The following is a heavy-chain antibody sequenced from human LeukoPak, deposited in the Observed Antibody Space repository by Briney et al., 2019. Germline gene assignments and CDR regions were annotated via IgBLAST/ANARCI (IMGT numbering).Heavy chain of an antibody. Sequence: SETLSLTCTVSGGSISSYYWSWIRQPAGKGLEWIGRIYTSGSTNYNPSLKSRVTMSVDTSKNQFSLKLSSVTAADTAVYYCARHGRIAARRSWYFDLWGRGTLVTVSS. J-gene: IGHJ2*01. CDR1: GGSISSYY. CDR2: IYTSGST. V-gene: IGHV4-4*07. CDR3: ARHGRIAARRSWYFDL. D-gene: IGHD6-6*01.